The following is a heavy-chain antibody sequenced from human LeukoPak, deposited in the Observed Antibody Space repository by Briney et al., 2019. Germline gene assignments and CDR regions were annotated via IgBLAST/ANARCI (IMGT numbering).Heavy chain of an antibody. J-gene: IGHJ5*02. Sequence: ASVKVSCKASGGTFSSYAISWVRQAPGQGLEWTGGIIPIFGTANYAQKFQGRVTITTDESTSTAYMELSSLRSEDTAVYYCAGYCSSTSCYTKSWFDPWGQGTLVTVSS. CDR1: GGTFSSYA. CDR3: AGYCSSTSCYTKSWFDP. V-gene: IGHV1-69*05. CDR2: IIPIFGTA. D-gene: IGHD2-2*02.